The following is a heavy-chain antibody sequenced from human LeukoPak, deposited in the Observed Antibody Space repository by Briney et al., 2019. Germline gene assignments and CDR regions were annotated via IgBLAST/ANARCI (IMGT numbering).Heavy chain of an antibody. D-gene: IGHD3-9*01. J-gene: IGHJ4*02. CDR1: GGSISSGSYY. CDR2: IYTSGST. CDR3: ARGVLGDILTGYYPLSFDY. Sequence: SETLSLTCTVSGGSISSGSYYWSWIRQPAGKGLEWIGRIYTSGSTNYNPSLKSRVTISVDKSKNQFSLKLSSVTAADTAVYYCARGVLGDILTGYYPLSFDYWGQGTLVTVSS. V-gene: IGHV4-61*02.